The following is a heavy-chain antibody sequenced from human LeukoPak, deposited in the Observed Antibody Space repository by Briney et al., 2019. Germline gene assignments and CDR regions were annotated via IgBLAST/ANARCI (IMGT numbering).Heavy chain of an antibody. CDR2: IKQDGSEK. CDR3: ARDDLRLRLGELSWDDAFDI. D-gene: IGHD3-16*02. Sequence: GGSLRLSCAASGFTFSSYWMSWVRQAPGKGLEWVANIKQDGSEKYYVDSVKGRFTISRDNAKNSLYLQMNSLRAEDTAVYYCARDDLRLRLGELSWDDAFDIWGQGTMVTVSS. CDR1: GFTFSSYW. V-gene: IGHV3-7*01. J-gene: IGHJ3*02.